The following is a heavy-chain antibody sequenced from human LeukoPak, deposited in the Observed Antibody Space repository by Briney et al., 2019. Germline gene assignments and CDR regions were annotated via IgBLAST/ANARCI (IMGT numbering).Heavy chain of an antibody. Sequence: PSETLSLTCTVAGGSISTSYWSWIRQPPGKGLEWIGYIYYSGYTNYNPSLKSRVTMSVDTPKNQFSLKLSSVTAADTAVYYCARGQSTGTTAQPDYWGQGTLVTVSS. D-gene: IGHD1-1*01. J-gene: IGHJ4*02. CDR3: ARGQSTGTTAQPDY. CDR1: GGSISTSY. V-gene: IGHV4-59*01. CDR2: IYYSGYT.